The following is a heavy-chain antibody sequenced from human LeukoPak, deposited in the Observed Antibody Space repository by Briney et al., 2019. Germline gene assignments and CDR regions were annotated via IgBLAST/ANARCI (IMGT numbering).Heavy chain of an antibody. Sequence: TGGSLRLSCAASGFIFKKYWMNWVRQVPGKGLECLANIKEDGSETYYADSVKGRLTISRDNAKNSLYLQMNSLRAEDTAVYYCATYSSLNRREFQYWGQGTLLTVSS. D-gene: IGHD3-22*01. V-gene: IGHV3-7*01. CDR3: ATYSSLNRREFQY. CDR2: IKEDGSET. J-gene: IGHJ1*01. CDR1: GFIFKKYW.